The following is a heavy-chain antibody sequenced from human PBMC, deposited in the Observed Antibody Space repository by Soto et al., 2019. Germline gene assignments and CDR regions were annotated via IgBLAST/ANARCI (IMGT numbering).Heavy chain of an antibody. J-gene: IGHJ4*02. V-gene: IGHV3-15*01. CDR3: TKTYGSGSPFDY. Sequence: PGGSLRLSCAASGFTFSNAWMSWVRQAPGKGLEWVGRIKSKTDGRTTDYAAPVKGRFTISRDDSKNTLYLQMNSLKTEDTPVYYCTKTYGSGSPFDYWGQGTLVTVSS. D-gene: IGHD3-10*01. CDR2: IKSKTDGRTT. CDR1: GFTFSNAW.